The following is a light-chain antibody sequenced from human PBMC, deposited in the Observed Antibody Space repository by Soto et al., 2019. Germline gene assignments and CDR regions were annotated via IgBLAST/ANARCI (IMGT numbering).Light chain of an antibody. J-gene: IGKJ4*01. CDR3: QQRSNGAPLT. CDR1: QSVSSY. Sequence: EIVLTQSPATLSLSPGERATLSCRASQSVSSYLAWYQQKPGQAPRLLIYDASNRATGIPARFSGSGSGTDFTLTISSLEPEDFAVYYCQQRSNGAPLTFGGGTKVEIK. CDR2: DAS. V-gene: IGKV3-11*01.